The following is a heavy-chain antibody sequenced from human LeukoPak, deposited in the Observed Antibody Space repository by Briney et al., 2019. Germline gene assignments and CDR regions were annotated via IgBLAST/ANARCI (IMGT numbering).Heavy chain of an antibody. Sequence: GGSLRLSCAASGFTFSSYGCHWVRQAPGKGLEWVAFIRYDGGNKFCADSVKGRFTISRDNSKNTLYLQMSSLRAEDAAVYYCARGKEACCGCFEPWGQGNLVTVSS. J-gene: IGHJ5*02. CDR2: IRYDGGNK. D-gene: IGHD2-21*01. V-gene: IGHV3-30*02. CDR3: ARGKEACCGCFEP. CDR1: GFTFSSYG.